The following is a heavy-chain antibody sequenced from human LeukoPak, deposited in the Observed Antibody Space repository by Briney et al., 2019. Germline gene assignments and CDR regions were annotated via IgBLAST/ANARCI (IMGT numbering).Heavy chain of an antibody. D-gene: IGHD3-9*01. J-gene: IGHJ3*02. Sequence: SETLSLTCAVSGDSISTKNWWSWVRQPPGKGLEWIGEIYHTGSTNYTPSLKSRVTISLDKSKNQFSLKLSSVTAADTAVYYCARDSGLLTGYYNDAFDIWGQGTMVTVSS. CDR1: GDSISTKNW. CDR3: ARDSGLLTGYYNDAFDI. V-gene: IGHV4-4*02. CDR2: IYHTGST.